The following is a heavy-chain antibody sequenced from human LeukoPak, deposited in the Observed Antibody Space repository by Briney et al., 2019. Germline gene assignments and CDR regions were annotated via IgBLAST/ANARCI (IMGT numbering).Heavy chain of an antibody. CDR3: AREWYHAIDY. J-gene: IGHJ3*01. CDR2: IESDGSRT. Sequence: GGSLRLSCAASGFTFSSTWMHWVRQVPGKELVWVARIESDGSRTTYAESVKGRFTISRDNAKNTLYWEMNRLRAEDTAVYYWAREWYHAIDYWGQGTMVTVSS. V-gene: IGHV3-74*03. CDR1: GFTFSSTW. D-gene: IGHD2-15*01.